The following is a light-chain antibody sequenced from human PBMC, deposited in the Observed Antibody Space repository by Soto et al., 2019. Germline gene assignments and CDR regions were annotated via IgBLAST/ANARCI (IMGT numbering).Light chain of an antibody. CDR1: QSINNNY. V-gene: IGKV3-20*01. CDR3: QQYVTYRT. CDR2: GAS. Sequence: EIVLTQSPGTLSLSPGESAALSCRASQSINNNYLSWYQQKPGQAPRLLIYGASSRATGLPDRFSGSGSGTDFTLTISRLEPEDFAVYYCQQYVTYRTFGQGTKVDIK. J-gene: IGKJ1*01.